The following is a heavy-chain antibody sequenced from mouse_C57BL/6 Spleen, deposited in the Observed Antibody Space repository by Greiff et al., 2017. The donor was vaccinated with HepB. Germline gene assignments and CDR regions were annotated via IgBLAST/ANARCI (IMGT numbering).Heavy chain of an antibody. V-gene: IGHV3-6*01. CDR3: ARGGYDGYFH. CDR2: ISYDGSN. Sequence: DVQLQESGPGLVKPSQSLSLTCSVTGYSITSGYYWNWIRQFPGNKLEWMGYISYDGSNNYNPSLKNRISITRDTSKNQFFLKLNSVTTEDTATYYCARGGYDGYFHWGQGTSVTVSS. D-gene: IGHD2-3*01. J-gene: IGHJ4*01. CDR1: GYSITSGYY.